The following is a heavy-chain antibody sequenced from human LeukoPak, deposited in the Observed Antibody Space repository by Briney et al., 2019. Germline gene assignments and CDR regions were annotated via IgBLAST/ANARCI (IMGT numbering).Heavy chain of an antibody. CDR2: ITSGRTYI. CDR1: GFTVSSNY. Sequence: PGGSLRLSCAASGFTVSSNYMSWVRQAPGKGLEWVSSITSGRTYIYYADSVKGRFTISRDNSKNSLYLQMNSLRAEDTAVYYCARAVAGFRFDPWGQGTLVTVSS. D-gene: IGHD6-19*01. V-gene: IGHV3-21*04. CDR3: ARAVAGFRFDP. J-gene: IGHJ5*02.